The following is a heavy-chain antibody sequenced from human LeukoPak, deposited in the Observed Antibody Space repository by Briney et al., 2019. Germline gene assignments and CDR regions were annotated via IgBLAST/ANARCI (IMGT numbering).Heavy chain of an antibody. V-gene: IGHV3-7*01. D-gene: IGHD3-10*01. Sequence: GGSLRLSCAASGFTFSSYWMNWVRQAPGKGLEWVANINQDGSEKYYVDSVKGRFTISRDNGKNSLYLQLNSLRAEDTAVYYCAREGPGEYFDYWGQGTLVTVPS. CDR2: INQDGSEK. CDR1: GFTFSSYW. CDR3: AREGPGEYFDY. J-gene: IGHJ4*02.